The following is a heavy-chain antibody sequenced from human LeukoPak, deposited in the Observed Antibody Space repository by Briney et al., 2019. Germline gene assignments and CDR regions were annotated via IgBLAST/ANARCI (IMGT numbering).Heavy chain of an antibody. Sequence: GGSLRLSCAASGFTFSSYWMGWVRQAPGKGLEWVANIKQDGSEKYYVDSVKGRFTISRDNAKNSLYLQMNSLRAEDTAVYYCARSITMVRGVIEGAIFQHWGQGTLVTVSS. CDR2: IKQDGSEK. V-gene: IGHV3-7*01. CDR1: GFTFSSYW. J-gene: IGHJ1*01. CDR3: ARSITMVRGVIEGAIFQH. D-gene: IGHD3-10*01.